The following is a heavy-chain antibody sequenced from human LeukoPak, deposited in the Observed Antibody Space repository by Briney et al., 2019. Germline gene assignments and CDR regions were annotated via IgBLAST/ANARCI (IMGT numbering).Heavy chain of an antibody. V-gene: IGHV4-59*01. Sequence: PSETLSLTCAVYGGSFSGYYRSWIRQPPGKGLEWIGYIYYSGSTNYNPSLKSRVTISVDTSKNQFSLKLSSVTAADTAVYYCARVVGRYAKYFDLWGRGTLVTVSS. CDR2: IYYSGST. D-gene: IGHD6-19*01. J-gene: IGHJ2*01. CDR1: GGSFSGYY. CDR3: ARVVGRYAKYFDL.